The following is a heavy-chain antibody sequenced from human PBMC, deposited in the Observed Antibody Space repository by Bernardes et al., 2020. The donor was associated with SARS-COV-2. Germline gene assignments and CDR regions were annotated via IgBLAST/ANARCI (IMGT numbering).Heavy chain of an antibody. CDR2: IRYDGSDD. V-gene: IGHV3-30*02. J-gene: IGHJ6*02. D-gene: IGHD2-21*01. CDR1: GFPFRSYG. CDR3: ARGMVVVLGGNLKYYYAMDV. Sequence: GGSLRLSCAASGFPFRSYGMHWVRQAPGKGLEWVAFIRYDGSDDQYTDSVKGRFTISRDNSNNTLNLQINSLRVEDTAVYYCARGMVVVLGGNLKYYYAMDVWGQGTAVTVSS.